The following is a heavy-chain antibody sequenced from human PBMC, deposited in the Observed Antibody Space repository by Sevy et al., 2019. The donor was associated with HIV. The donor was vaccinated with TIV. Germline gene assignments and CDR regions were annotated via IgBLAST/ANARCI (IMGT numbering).Heavy chain of an antibody. CDR1: GYTFTGYY. CDR3: AISRPLYYFDF. Sequence: GSVKVSCKASGYTFTGYYMHWVRQAPGQGLEWMGWINPNSGGTNSAQKFQGRVTMTRDTSISTAYMELSRLRSDDTAVYSCAISRPLYYFDFWGQGTLVTVSS. J-gene: IGHJ4*02. V-gene: IGHV1-2*02. D-gene: IGHD6-6*01. CDR2: INPNSGGT.